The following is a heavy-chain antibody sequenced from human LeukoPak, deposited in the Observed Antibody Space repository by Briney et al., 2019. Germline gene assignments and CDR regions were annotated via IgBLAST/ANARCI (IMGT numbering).Heavy chain of an antibody. CDR3: ARDRGVVPAAIFDY. CDR1: GFTFSSYS. J-gene: IGHJ4*02. Sequence: PGGSLRLSCAASGFTFSSYSMHWVGQAPGTGLEGVAVISYDGSNKYYADSVKGRFTISRDNSKNTLYLQMNSLRAEDTAVYDCARDRGVVPAAIFDYWGQGTLVTVSS. CDR2: ISYDGSNK. V-gene: IGHV3-30-3*01. D-gene: IGHD2-2*01.